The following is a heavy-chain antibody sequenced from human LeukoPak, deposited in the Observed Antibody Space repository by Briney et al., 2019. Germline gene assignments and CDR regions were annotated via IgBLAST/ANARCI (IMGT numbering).Heavy chain of an antibody. CDR3: ARRRYYDSTGYFE. D-gene: IGHD3-22*01. CDR2: IYHSGRT. J-gene: IGHJ1*01. Sequence: SSETLSLTCAVSGDYISSSSYHWGWIRQSPGTGLEWIGDIYHSGRTYYNPSLKSRVAISIDTSKNQFSLRLRSMTAADTAVFYCARRRYYDSTGYFEWGRGTLVTVSS. V-gene: IGHV4-39*01. CDR1: GDYISSSSYH.